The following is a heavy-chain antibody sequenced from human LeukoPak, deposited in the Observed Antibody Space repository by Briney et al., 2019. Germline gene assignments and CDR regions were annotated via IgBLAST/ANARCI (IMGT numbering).Heavy chain of an antibody. CDR2: IWYDGSNK. CDR1: GFSFRSYG. V-gene: IGHV3-33*01. CDR3: ARGPQAVRSGWYLDY. Sequence: GRSLRLSCAASGFSFRSYGMHWVRQAPGKGLEWVAIIWYDGSNKYYADSVKGRFTISRDNSKNTLYLQMNSLRDEDTAVYYCARGPQAVRSGWYLDYWGQGTLVTVSS. D-gene: IGHD6-19*01. J-gene: IGHJ4*02.